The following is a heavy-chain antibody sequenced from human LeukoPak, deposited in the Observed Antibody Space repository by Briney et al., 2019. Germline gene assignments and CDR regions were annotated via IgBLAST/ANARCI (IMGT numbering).Heavy chain of an antibody. J-gene: IGHJ4*02. CDR3: ARGADSSGWCFAS. D-gene: IGHD6-19*01. CDR2: ISGSGGST. Sequence: GGSLRLSCAASGFTFSSYAMSWVRQAPGKGLEWVSAISGSGGSTYYADSVKGRFTISRDNSQNTLYLQMNSLRAEDTALYYCARGADSSGWCFASWGQGTLVTVSS. CDR1: GFTFSSYA. V-gene: IGHV3-23*01.